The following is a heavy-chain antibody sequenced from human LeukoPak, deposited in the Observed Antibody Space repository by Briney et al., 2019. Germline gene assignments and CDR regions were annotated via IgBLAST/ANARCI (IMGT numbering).Heavy chain of an antibody. CDR2: ISSNGGST. Sequence: GGSLRLSCAASGFTFSSYAMHWVRQAPGKGLEYVSAISSNGGSTYYANSVKGRFTTSRDNSKNTLYLQMGSLRAEDMAVYYCARMAAAGHFDYWGQGTLVTVSS. V-gene: IGHV3-64*01. D-gene: IGHD6-13*01. CDR3: ARMAAAGHFDY. J-gene: IGHJ4*02. CDR1: GFTFSSYA.